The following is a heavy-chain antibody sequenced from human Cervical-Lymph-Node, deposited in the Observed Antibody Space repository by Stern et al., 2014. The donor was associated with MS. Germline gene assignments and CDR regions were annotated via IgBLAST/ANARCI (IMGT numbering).Heavy chain of an antibody. D-gene: IGHD1-14*01. Sequence: VQLVQSGAELIRPGESLKIYCKGSGFKFSIYWIAWVRQMPGKGLEWMGIIYPGDSETRYSPSCQGQVTMSADKSTSTAYLQWSSLNASDTAMYFCARQTTAWASDVWGQGTLVTVSS. V-gene: IGHV5-51*01. J-gene: IGHJ4*02. CDR3: ARQTTAWASDV. CDR1: GFKFSIYW. CDR2: IYPGDSET.